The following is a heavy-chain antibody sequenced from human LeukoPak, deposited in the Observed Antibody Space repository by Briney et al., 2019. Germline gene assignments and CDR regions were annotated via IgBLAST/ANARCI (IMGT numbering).Heavy chain of an antibody. CDR3: ARHSGYHSTMYLDY. D-gene: IGHD3-22*01. V-gene: IGHV1-69*13. CDR1: GGTFNSYA. Sequence: EASVKVSCTTSGGTFNSYAISWVRQAPGQGLEWMGGITAIFRTANYAQKFQGRVTITADEFMSTVYTELSSLRSEDTAVYYCARHSGYHSTMYLDYWGQGTLVTVSS. CDR2: ITAIFRTA. J-gene: IGHJ4*02.